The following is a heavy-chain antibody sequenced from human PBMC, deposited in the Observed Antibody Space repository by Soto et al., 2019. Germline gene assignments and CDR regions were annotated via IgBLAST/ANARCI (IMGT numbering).Heavy chain of an antibody. CDR1: GFPFSGDS. CDR2: ITTSSHTI. J-gene: IGHJ4*02. CDR3: AKDKGAGGGSFFEY. Sequence: CTASGFPFSGDSMDWDHQAAGQGLEWISYITTSSHTICYAGSVRGRFTISRDQAKNTLYLQLNSLRAEDTAKYYCAKDKGAGGGSFFEYWGQGT. D-gene: IGHD2-15*01. V-gene: IGHV3-48*01.